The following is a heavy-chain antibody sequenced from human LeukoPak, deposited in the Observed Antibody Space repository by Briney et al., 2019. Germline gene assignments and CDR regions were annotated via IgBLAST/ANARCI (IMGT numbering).Heavy chain of an antibody. J-gene: IGHJ6*02. Sequence: GGSVKVSCKASGYIFTGYYLHWVRQALGQGLEWMGRINPNTGGTDYAQKFQGRVTMTRDTSISTAYMEVSRLTSDDAAVYFCARGDNSRILFGMDVWGQGTTVTVSS. CDR2: INPNTGGT. CDR3: ARGDNSRILFGMDV. D-gene: IGHD6-13*01. V-gene: IGHV1-2*06. CDR1: GYIFTGYY.